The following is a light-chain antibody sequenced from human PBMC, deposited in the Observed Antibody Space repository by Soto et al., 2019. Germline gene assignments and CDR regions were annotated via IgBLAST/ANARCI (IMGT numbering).Light chain of an antibody. Sequence: EIVLTQSRSTLFLYPGQRPTLSYRDSQSVSSSYLAWYQQNHGQAPRIXIYGASTRATGIPDRFSGSGSGTEFTLTISGLEPEDFEVYYCQQYGSSPGTFGQGTKVDIK. CDR1: QSVSSSY. J-gene: IGKJ1*01. CDR3: QQYGSSPGT. CDR2: GAS. V-gene: IGKV3-20*01.